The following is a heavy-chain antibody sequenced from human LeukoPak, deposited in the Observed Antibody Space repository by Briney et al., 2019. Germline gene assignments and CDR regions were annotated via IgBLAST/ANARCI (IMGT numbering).Heavy chain of an antibody. CDR1: GDSVSSNSAA. D-gene: IGHD3-3*02. CDR3: AREIPAFSGVWTHYFDY. V-gene: IGHV6-1*01. CDR2: TYYRSKWYN. J-gene: IGHJ4*02. Sequence: SQTLSLTCAISGDSVSSNSAAWNWIRQSPSRGLEWLGRTYYRSKWYNDYAISVKSRITINPDTSKNQFSLQLNSVTLEDTAVYYCAREIPAFSGVWTHYFDYWGQGTLVTVSS.